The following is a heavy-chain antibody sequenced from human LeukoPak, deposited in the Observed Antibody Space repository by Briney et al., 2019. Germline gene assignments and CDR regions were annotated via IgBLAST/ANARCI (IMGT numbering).Heavy chain of an antibody. CDR2: IYTSGST. CDR1: GGSISSGSYY. J-gene: IGHJ4*02. D-gene: IGHD5-24*01. CDR3: AREDGYRYYFDY. V-gene: IGHV4-61*02. Sequence: SETLSLTCTVSGGSISSGSYYWSWIRQPAGKGLEWIGRIYTSGSTNYNPSLKSRVTISVDTSENQFSLKLSSVTAADTAVYYCAREDGYRYYFDYWGQGTLVTVSS.